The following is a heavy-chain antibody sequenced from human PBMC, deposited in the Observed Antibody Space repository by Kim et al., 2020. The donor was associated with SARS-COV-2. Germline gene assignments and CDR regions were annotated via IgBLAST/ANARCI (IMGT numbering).Heavy chain of an antibody. D-gene: IGHD3-22*01. CDR1: GYTFTSYD. J-gene: IGHJ5*02. CDR3: ARGRFELFFGSIVENWFDP. Sequence: ASVKVSCKASGYTFTSYDINWVRQATGQGLEWMGWMNPNSGNTGYAQKFQGRVTMTRNTSISTAYMELSSLRSEDTAVYYCARGRFELFFGSIVENWFDPWGQRTLVTISS. CDR2: MNPNSGNT. V-gene: IGHV1-8*01.